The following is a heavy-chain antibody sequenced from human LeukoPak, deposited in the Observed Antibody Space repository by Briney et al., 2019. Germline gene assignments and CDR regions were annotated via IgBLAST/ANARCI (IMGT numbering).Heavy chain of an antibody. CDR1: GGSFSGYY. J-gene: IGHJ2*01. D-gene: IGHD3-22*01. CDR3: ARGTPHYYDSSGYYYFWYLDL. Sequence: SETLSLTCAVYGGSFSGYYWSWIRQPPGKGLEWIGEINHSGSTNYNPSLKSRVTISVDTSKNQLSLKLSSVTAADTAVYYCARGTPHYYDSSGYYYFWYLDLWGRGTLVTVSS. V-gene: IGHV4-34*01. CDR2: INHSGST.